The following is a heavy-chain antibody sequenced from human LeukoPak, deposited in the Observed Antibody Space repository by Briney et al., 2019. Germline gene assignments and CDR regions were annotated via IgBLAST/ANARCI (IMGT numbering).Heavy chain of an antibody. J-gene: IGHJ4*02. D-gene: IGHD3-3*01. CDR1: GFTFSSYW. CDR2: IKQDGSEK. Sequence: GGSLRLSCAASGFTFSSYWMSWVRQAPGKGLEWVANIKQDGSEKYYVDSVKGRFTISRDNAKNSLYLQMNSLRAEDTAVYYCARSVGDDFWSGYPDYWGQGTLVTVSS. V-gene: IGHV3-7*01. CDR3: ARSVGDDFWSGYPDY.